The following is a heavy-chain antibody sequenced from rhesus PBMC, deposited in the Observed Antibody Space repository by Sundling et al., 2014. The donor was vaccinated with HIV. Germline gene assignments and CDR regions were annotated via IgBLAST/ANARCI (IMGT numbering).Heavy chain of an antibody. CDR2: IRNKANGGTA. D-gene: IGHD3-3*01. CDR3: SRESSYYNIWTPGDGDFDY. CDR1: GFTFSDYY. J-gene: IGHJ4*01. V-gene: IGHV3-116*02. Sequence: EVRLVESGGGLVQPGGSLRLSCAASGFTFSDYYMSWVRQAPGKGPEWVGFIRNKANGGTAEYAASVKGRFTISRDDSKSIASLQMNSLKTEDTAVYYCSRESSYYNIWTPGDGDFDYWGQGVLVTVSS.